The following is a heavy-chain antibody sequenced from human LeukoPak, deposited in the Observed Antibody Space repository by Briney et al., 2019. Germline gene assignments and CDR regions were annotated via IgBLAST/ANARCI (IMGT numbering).Heavy chain of an antibody. CDR1: GFTFSSYG. J-gene: IGHJ4*02. D-gene: IGHD6-13*01. CDR3: ARAHTEQELVFNLDY. V-gene: IGHV3-30*03. CDR2: ISYDVGKK. Sequence: GRSLRLSCTASGFTFSSYGMHWVRQAPGKGLEWVAVISYDVGKKYYADSVKGRFTISRDNSKNSLYLQMNSLRAEDTAVYYCARAHTEQELVFNLDYWGQGTLVTVSS.